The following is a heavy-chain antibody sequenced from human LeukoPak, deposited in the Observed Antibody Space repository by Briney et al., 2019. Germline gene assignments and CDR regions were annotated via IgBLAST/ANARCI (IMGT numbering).Heavy chain of an antibody. D-gene: IGHD3-22*01. CDR2: ISWNSSSI. J-gene: IGHJ4*02. CDR3: AKDNYYDTKSAFDY. V-gene: IGHV3-9*01. CDR1: GFTFADYA. Sequence: GRSLRLSSAASGFTFADYAIHWGRQAPRQRLGWVSGISWNSSSIGYADSVKGRFTISRDNDKNSLYLQMNSLRAEDTALYYCAKDNYYDTKSAFDYWGQGTLVTVSS.